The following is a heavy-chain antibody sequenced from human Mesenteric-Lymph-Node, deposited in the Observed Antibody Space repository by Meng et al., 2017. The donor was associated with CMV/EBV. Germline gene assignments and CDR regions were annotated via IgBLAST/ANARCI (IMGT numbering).Heavy chain of an antibody. CDR1: GGTFSSYA. Sequence: SVKVSCKASGGTFSSYAISWVRQAPGQGLEWMGGIIPIFGTANYAQKFQGRVTITTDESTSTAYMELSSLRSEDTAVYYCARDRILLAETTRRGGAGWLDPWGRGTRVTVSS. D-gene: IGHD1/OR15-1a*01. V-gene: IGHV1-69*05. CDR2: IIPIFGTA. J-gene: IGHJ5*02. CDR3: ARDRILLAETTRRGGAGWLDP.